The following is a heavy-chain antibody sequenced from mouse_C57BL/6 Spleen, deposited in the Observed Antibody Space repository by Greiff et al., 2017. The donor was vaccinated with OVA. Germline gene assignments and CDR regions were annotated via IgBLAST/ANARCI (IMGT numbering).Heavy chain of an antibody. CDR2: IDPEDGDT. CDR3: TDSSGSYAMDY. V-gene: IGHV14-1*01. Sequence: VQLQQSGAELVRPGASVKLSCTASGFNIKDYYMHWVKQRPEQGLEWIGRIDPEDGDTEYAPKFQGKATMTADTSSNTAYLQLSSLTSEDTAVYYCTDSSGSYAMDYWGQGTSVTVSS. CDR1: GFNIKDYY. J-gene: IGHJ4*01. D-gene: IGHD3-2*02.